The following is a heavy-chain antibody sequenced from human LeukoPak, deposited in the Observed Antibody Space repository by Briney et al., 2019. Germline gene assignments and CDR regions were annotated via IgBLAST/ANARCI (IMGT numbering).Heavy chain of an antibody. D-gene: IGHD3-3*01. J-gene: IGHJ4*02. CDR1: GGSISSSSYY. Sequence: SETLSLTCTVSGGSISSSSYYWGWIRQPPGKGLEWIGSIYYSGSTYYNPSLKSRVTISVDTSKNQFSLKLSSVTAADTAVYYCATGITIFGVAFDYWGQGTLVTVSS. CDR3: ATGITIFGVAFDY. V-gene: IGHV4-39*07. CDR2: IYYSGST.